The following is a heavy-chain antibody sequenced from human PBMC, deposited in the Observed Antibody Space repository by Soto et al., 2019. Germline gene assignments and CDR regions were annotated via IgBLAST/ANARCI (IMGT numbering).Heavy chain of an antibody. D-gene: IGHD4-17*01. CDR3: ERDRSWGVTTGNWYFDL. J-gene: IGHJ2*01. Sequence: VQLVESGGGLVQPVGSLRLSYAASGFTFSSFAMHWVRHAPGKGMEYVSAISTNGGSTYYANSVKGRFIISRDNFEDHLYLHMGSLGLEDLAVYYSERDRSWGVTTGNWYFDLWGRGTLVTDS. V-gene: IGHV3-64*01. CDR1: GFTFSSFA. CDR2: ISTNGGST.